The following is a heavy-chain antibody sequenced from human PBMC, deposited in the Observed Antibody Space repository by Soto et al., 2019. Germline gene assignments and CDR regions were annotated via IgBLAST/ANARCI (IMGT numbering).Heavy chain of an antibody. D-gene: IGHD1-26*01. Sequence: EVQLLESGGGLVQPGGSLRLSCAASGFTFSSYAMSWVPQAPGKGLEWVSGISGSGSSTYYADSVKGRFTISRDNSKNTLYLQMNSLRVEDTAIYYCAKDLVRSYCGAEYYGMDVWGQGTTVTVSS. CDR2: ISGSGSST. CDR3: AKDLVRSYCGAEYYGMDV. CDR1: GFTFSSYA. J-gene: IGHJ6*02. V-gene: IGHV3-23*01.